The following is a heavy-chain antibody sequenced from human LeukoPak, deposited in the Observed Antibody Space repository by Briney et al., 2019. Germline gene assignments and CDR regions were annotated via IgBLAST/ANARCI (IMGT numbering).Heavy chain of an antibody. CDR2: IYTSGST. CDR1: GFTFTDHY. CDR3: ARGRKGRYDSSSYYYNYYMDV. V-gene: IGHV4-4*07. J-gene: IGHJ6*03. Sequence: LRLSFAASGFTFTDHYMDWVRQAPGKGLEWIGRIYTSGSTNYNPSLKSRITMSLDTSKNQFSLKVTSVTAADTAVYYCARGRKGRYDSSSYYYNYYMDVWGKGTTVTVSS. D-gene: IGHD3-22*01.